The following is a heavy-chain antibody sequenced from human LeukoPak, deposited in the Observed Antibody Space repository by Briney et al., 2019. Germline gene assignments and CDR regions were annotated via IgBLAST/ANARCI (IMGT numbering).Heavy chain of an antibody. V-gene: IGHV3-13*04. J-gene: IGHJ6*02. Sequence: PGGSLRLSCAASGFTFSSYDMHWVRQATGKGLEWVSAIGTAGDTYYPGSVKGRFTISRENAKHSLYLQMNSLRAGDTSVYYCARVFRGSYLDYGMDVWGQGTTVTVSS. CDR2: IGTAGDT. CDR1: GFTFSSYD. D-gene: IGHD1-26*01. CDR3: ARVFRGSYLDYGMDV.